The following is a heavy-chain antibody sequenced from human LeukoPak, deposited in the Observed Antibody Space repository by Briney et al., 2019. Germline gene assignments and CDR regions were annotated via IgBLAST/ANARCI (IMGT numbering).Heavy chain of an antibody. CDR3: ARSRGLTRYNWFDP. CDR2: INHSGST. V-gene: IGHV4-34*01. J-gene: IGHJ5*02. CDR1: GGSISNYY. D-gene: IGHD3-10*01. Sequence: SETLSLTCTVSGGSISNYYWSWIRQPAGKGLEWIGEINHSGSTNYNPSLKSRVTISVDTSKNQFSLKLSSVTAADTAVYYCARSRGLTRYNWFDPWGQGTLVTVSS.